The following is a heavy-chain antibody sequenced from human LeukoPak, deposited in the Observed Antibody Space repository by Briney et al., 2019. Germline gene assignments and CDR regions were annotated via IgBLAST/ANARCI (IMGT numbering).Heavy chain of an antibody. J-gene: IGHJ4*02. CDR2: IYYSGST. D-gene: IGHD3-22*01. CDR1: GGSISSGDYY. CDR3: ASFQTYYYDSSGYYSFDY. Sequence: PSETLSLTCTVSGGSISSGDYYWSWIRQPPGKGLEWIGYIYYSGSTYYNPSLKSRVTTSVDTSKNQFSLKLSSVTAADTAVYYCASFQTYYYDSSGYYSFDYWGQGTLVTVSS. V-gene: IGHV4-30-4*01.